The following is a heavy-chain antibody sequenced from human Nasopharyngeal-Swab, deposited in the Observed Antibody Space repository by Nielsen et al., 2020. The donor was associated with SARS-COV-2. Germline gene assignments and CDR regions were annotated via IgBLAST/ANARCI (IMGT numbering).Heavy chain of an antibody. D-gene: IGHD5-24*01. CDR2: VYPGNSEV. J-gene: IGHJ5*01. Sequence: GESLKISCMASGYSLVNHWIGWVRQKPGKGLEWMGMVYPGNSEVAYSPSFQGQVTISADKSINTAYLQCTSLRASDTAMYFCARRAARDGYNYEVDPWGQGTLVTVSS. CDR1: GYSLVNHW. V-gene: IGHV5-51*01. CDR3: ARRAARDGYNYEVDP.